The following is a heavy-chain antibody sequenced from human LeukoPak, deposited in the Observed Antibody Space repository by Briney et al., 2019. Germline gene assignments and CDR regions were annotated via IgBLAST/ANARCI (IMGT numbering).Heavy chain of an antibody. CDR2: ISGSGGST. D-gene: IGHD3-22*01. V-gene: IGHV3-23*01. CDR3: AKAAHSSGLWYFDL. CDR1: GFTFSSYA. Sequence: GGSLRLSCAASGFTFSSYAMSWVRQAPGKGLEWVSAISGSGGSTNYADSVKGRFTISRDNSKNTLYLQMNSLRVEDTAVYYCAKAAHSSGLWYFDLWGRGALVTVSS. J-gene: IGHJ2*01.